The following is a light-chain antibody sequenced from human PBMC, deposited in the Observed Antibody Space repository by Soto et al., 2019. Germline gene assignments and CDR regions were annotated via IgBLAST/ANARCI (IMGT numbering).Light chain of an antibody. CDR3: QQCNTFWT. J-gene: IGKJ1*01. Sequence: DIQRTQSPSSVSASVGDRVTITCRASHSISRYLNWYQQKPGKAPKLLIYVASSLQSGVPSRFSGSGSGTEFTLTISSLQPDDFATYYCQQCNTFWTFGQGTKVDIK. CDR2: VAS. V-gene: IGKV1-39*01. CDR1: HSISRY.